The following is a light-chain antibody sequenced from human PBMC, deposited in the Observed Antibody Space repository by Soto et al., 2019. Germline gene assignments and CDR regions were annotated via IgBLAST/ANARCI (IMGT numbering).Light chain of an antibody. J-gene: IGKJ2*01. CDR1: QSVSSN. CDR3: QQYNNWPLYT. Sequence: EIVMTQSPATLSVSPGERATLSCRASQSVSSNLAWYQQKPGQAPRLLIYGASTRATGIPARFSGSGSGTEFPLPLSSLQSEDFAVSYCQQYNNWPLYTFGQGTKLEIK. V-gene: IGKV3-15*01. CDR2: GAS.